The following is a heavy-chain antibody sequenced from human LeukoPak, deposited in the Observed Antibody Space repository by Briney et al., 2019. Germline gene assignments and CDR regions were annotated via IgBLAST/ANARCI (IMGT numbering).Heavy chain of an antibody. Sequence: SETLSLTCTVSGGSISSYYWSWIRQPPGKGLEWIGYVYYSGSTNYNPSLKSRVTISVDTSKNQFSLKLSSVTAADTAVYYCAREKGSDCSGGSCYFGGFDYWGQGTLVTVSS. D-gene: IGHD2-15*01. CDR3: AREKGSDCSGGSCYFGGFDY. CDR1: GGSISSYY. V-gene: IGHV4-59*01. CDR2: VYYSGST. J-gene: IGHJ4*02.